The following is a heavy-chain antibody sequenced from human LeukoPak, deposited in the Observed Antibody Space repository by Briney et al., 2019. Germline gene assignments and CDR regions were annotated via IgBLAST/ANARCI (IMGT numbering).Heavy chain of an antibody. V-gene: IGHV3-21*01. CDR2: ISSSSSYI. Sequence: GGSLRLSCAASGFTFSSCSMNWVRQAPGKGLEWVSSISSSSSYIYYADSVKGRFTISRDNAKNSLYLQMNSLRAEDTAVYYWARSPPYSSSPFFDYWGQGTLVTVSS. J-gene: IGHJ4*02. D-gene: IGHD6-6*01. CDR3: ARSPPYSSSPFFDY. CDR1: GFTFSSCS.